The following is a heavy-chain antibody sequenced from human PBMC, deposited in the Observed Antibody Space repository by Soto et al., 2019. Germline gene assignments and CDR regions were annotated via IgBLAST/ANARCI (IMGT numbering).Heavy chain of an antibody. D-gene: IGHD6-6*01. V-gene: IGHV3-21*01. CDR3: ARTGDYSSSSFFAY. Sequence: PGGSLRLSCAASGFTFSSYSMNWVRQAPGKGLEWVSSINSRSIYIYYADSVKGRLTISRDNAKNSLYLQLNSLRAEDTAVYYCARTGDYSSSSFFAYWGQGTPVTVSS. J-gene: IGHJ4*02. CDR2: INSRSIYI. CDR1: GFTFSSYS.